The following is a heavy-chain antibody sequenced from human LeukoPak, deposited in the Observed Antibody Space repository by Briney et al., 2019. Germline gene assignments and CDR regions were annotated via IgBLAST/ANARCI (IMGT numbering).Heavy chain of an antibody. CDR1: GYTFNRYG. CDR2: ISAYKGNT. V-gene: IGHV1-18*01. CDR3: ARDPTGLVGPTDY. J-gene: IGHJ4*02. Sequence: ASVKVSCKASGYTFNRYGFSWVRQAPGQGLEWLGWISAYKGNTNYAQNLQGRVTMTTDTSTSTAYMELRSLRSDDTAVYYCARDPTGLVGPTDYWGQGTLVTVSS. D-gene: IGHD1-26*01.